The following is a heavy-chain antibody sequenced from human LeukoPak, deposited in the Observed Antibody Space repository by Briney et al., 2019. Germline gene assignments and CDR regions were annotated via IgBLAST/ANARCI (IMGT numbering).Heavy chain of an antibody. Sequence: GGSLRLSCAAPGFTFSSYAMSWVRQAPGKGLEWVSAICGSGGSTYYADSVKGRFTISRDNSKNTLYLQMNSLRAEDTAVYYCANSGSTSCCTWGQGTLVTVSS. CDR1: GFTFSSYA. CDR2: ICGSGGST. J-gene: IGHJ5*02. D-gene: IGHD2-2*01. V-gene: IGHV3-23*01. CDR3: ANSGSTSCCT.